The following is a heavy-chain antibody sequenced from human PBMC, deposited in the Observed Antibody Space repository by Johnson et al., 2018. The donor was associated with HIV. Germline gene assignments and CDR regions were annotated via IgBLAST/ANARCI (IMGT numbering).Heavy chain of an antibody. CDR3: AYSSSWAAGAFDI. Sequence: EVQLVESGGGLVQPGGSLELSCAASGFTFSGSAMHWVRQASGKGLEWVGRIRGRANTYATAYAASLKGSFTISRDDSTNTAYLQMNSLRAEDTAVYYCAYSSSWAAGAFDIWGQGTMVTVSS. D-gene: IGHD6-13*01. CDR1: GFTFSGSA. V-gene: IGHV3-73*02. CDR2: IRGRANTYAT. J-gene: IGHJ3*02.